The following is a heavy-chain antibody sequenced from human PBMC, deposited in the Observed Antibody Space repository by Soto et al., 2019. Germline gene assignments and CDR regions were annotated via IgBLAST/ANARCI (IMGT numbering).Heavy chain of an antibody. Sequence: ASVKVSCKASGYTFTSYDIKWVRQATGQGLEWMGWMNPNSGNTGYAQKFQGRVTMTRNTSISTAYMELSSLRSEDTAVYYCARGGLGLQYNVLSHYYYGMDVWGQGTTVTVSS. CDR3: ARGGLGLQYNVLSHYYYGMDV. CDR1: GYTFTSYD. V-gene: IGHV1-8*01. CDR2: MNPNSGNT. J-gene: IGHJ6*02. D-gene: IGHD3-16*01.